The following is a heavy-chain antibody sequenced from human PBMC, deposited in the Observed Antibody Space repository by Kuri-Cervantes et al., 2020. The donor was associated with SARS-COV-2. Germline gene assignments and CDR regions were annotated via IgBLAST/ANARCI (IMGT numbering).Heavy chain of an antibody. CDR1: GFSFSRSG. J-gene: IGHJ6*03. CDR2: ILYDGSDK. V-gene: IGHV3-33*01. Sequence: GGSLRLSCAASGFSFSRSGMHWVRQAPGKGLEWLAVILYDGSDKFYADSVKGRFTVSRDNSKNTLYLQMNSLRAEDTAVYYCARSGSGTYFHYFYYYMDVWGKGTTVT. CDR3: ARSGSGTYFHYFYYYMDV. D-gene: IGHD3-10*01.